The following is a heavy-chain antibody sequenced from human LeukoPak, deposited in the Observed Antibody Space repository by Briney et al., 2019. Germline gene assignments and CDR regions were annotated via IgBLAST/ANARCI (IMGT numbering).Heavy chain of an antibody. J-gene: IGHJ3*02. D-gene: IGHD3-22*01. CDR2: IIPIFGTA. CDR1: GGTFSSYA. Sequence: SVKVSCKASGGTFSSYAISWVRQAPGQGLEWMGGIIPIFGTANYAQKFQGRVTITADKSTSTAYMELSSLRSEDTAVYYCARARDSSGSHDAFDIWGQGTMVTVSS. CDR3: ARARDSSGSHDAFDI. V-gene: IGHV1-69*06.